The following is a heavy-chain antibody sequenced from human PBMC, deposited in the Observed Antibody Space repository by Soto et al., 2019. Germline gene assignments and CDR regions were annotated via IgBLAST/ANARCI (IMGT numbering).Heavy chain of an antibody. CDR3: AKDLPVTTYYYYGMDV. CDR1: GFTFSSYS. V-gene: IGHV3-21*04. CDR2: ISSSSSYI. D-gene: IGHD4-4*01. J-gene: IGHJ6*02. Sequence: NPGGSLRLSCAASGFTFSSYSMNWVRQAPGKGLEWVSSISSSSSYIYYADSVKGRFTISRDNSKNTLYLQMNSLRAEDTAVYYCAKDLPVTTYYYYGMDVWGQGTTVTVSS.